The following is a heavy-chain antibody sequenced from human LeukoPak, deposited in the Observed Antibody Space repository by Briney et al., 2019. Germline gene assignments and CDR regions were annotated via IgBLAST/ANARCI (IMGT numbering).Heavy chain of an antibody. J-gene: IGHJ3*02. CDR3: ARMMTDFDGSGHDIQRGAFDI. Sequence: GGSLRLSCVTSGFTFGDFVMHWVRQAPGKGLEWVAVISYDGRYQFYADSVKGRFTVSRDNSKNTLSLQMNSLRAEDTAVYHCARMMTDFDGSGHDIQRGAFDIWGQGTMVTVP. CDR1: GFTFGDFV. CDR2: ISYDGRYQ. V-gene: IGHV3-30*03. D-gene: IGHD3-22*01.